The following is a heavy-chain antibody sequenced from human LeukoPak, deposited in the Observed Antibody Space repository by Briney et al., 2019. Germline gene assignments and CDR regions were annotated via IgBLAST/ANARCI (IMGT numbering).Heavy chain of an antibody. J-gene: IGHJ4*02. CDR1: GFTFSSHW. CDR3: ARGSGNEPFDY. CDR2: INRDGSST. V-gene: IGHV3-74*01. D-gene: IGHD3-3*01. Sequence: GGSLRLSCAASGFTFSSHWIHWVRQAPGKGLVWVSGINRDGSSTSYADSVKGRFTISRDNAKNTLYLQMNSLRAEDTAVYYCARGSGNEPFDYGGQGPLVTVSS.